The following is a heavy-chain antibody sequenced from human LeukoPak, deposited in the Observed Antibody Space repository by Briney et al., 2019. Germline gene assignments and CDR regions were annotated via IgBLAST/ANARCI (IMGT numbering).Heavy chain of an antibody. CDR2: INPSGGST. CDR3: ATSSYRPVGATDY. Sequence: GASVKVSCKASGYTFTGYYMHWVRQAPGQGLEWMGIINPSGGSTSYAQKFQGRVTMTRDMSTSTVYMELSSLRSEDTAVYYCATSSYRPVGATDYWGQGTLVTVSS. J-gene: IGHJ4*02. D-gene: IGHD1-26*01. V-gene: IGHV1-46*01. CDR1: GYTFTGYY.